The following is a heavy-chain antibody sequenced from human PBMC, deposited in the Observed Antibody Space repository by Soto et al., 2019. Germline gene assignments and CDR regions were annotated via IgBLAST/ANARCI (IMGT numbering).Heavy chain of an antibody. V-gene: IGHV4-34*01. CDR2: INHSGST. J-gene: IGHJ6*02. CDR3: AREGRRPRYYYYYGMDV. CDR1: GGSFSGYY. Sequence: SETLSLTCAVYGGSFSGYYWSWIRQPPGKGLEWIGEINHSGSTNYNPSLKSRVTISVDTSKNQFSLKLSSVTAADTAVYYCAREGRRPRYYYYYGMDVWGQGTTVTVSS.